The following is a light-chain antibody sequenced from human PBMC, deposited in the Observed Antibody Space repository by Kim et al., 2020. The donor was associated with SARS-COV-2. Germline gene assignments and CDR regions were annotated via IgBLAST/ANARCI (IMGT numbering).Light chain of an antibody. CDR2: ATS. J-gene: IGKJ2*01. Sequence: VSLGDRVTITGRTSQGISKYLAWYQQRPGEVPKLLIYATSTLQSGVPSRFSGRGSGTDFTLTISSLQPEDVATYYCQNYDSAPYTFGQGTKLEI. CDR3: QNYDSAPYT. V-gene: IGKV1-27*01. CDR1: QGISKY.